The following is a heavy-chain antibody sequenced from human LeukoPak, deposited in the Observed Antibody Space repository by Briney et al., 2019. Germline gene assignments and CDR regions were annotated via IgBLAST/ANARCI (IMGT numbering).Heavy chain of an antibody. CDR1: GGTFSSYA. J-gene: IGHJ2*01. V-gene: IGHV1-69*05. D-gene: IGHD2-8*01. Sequence: SVKVSCKASGGTFSSYAISWVRQAPGQGLEWMGRIIPIFGTANYAQKFQGRVTITTDESTSTAYTELSSLRSEDTAVYYCARDLLGVTLAFDLWGRGTLVTVSS. CDR2: IIPIFGTA. CDR3: ARDLLGVTLAFDL.